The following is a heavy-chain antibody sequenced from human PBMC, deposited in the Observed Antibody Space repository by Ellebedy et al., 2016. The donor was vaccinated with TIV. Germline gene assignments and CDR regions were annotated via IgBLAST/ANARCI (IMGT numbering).Heavy chain of an antibody. Sequence: GGSLRLSXAASGFTFSSYWMSWVRQAPGKGLEWVANIKQDGSEKYYVDSVKGRFTISRDNAKNSLYLQMNSLRAEDTAVYYCAKDSGGSFPAAFDIWGQGTMVTVSS. CDR3: AKDSGGSFPAAFDI. J-gene: IGHJ3*02. CDR1: GFTFSSYW. V-gene: IGHV3-7*01. CDR2: IKQDGSEK. D-gene: IGHD1-26*01.